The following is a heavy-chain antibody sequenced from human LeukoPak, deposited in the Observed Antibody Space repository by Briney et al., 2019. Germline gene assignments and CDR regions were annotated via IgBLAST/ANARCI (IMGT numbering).Heavy chain of an antibody. CDR3: ARGYYGSGYD. CDR1: GGSISSGGYY. Sequence: SETLSLTCTVSGGSISSGGYYWSWIRQHPGKGLEWIGYIYYSGSTHYNPSLKSRVTISGDTSKNQFSLNLSSVSAADTAVYYCARGYYGSGYDWGQGTLVTDSS. J-gene: IGHJ4*02. D-gene: IGHD3-10*01. V-gene: IGHV4-31*03. CDR2: IYYSGST.